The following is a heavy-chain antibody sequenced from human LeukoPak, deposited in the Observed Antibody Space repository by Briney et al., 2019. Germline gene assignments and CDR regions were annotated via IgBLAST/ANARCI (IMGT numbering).Heavy chain of an antibody. CDR2: IYYSGST. V-gene: IGHV4-31*03. J-gene: IGHJ4*02. Sequence: SETLSLTCTVSGGSISSGGYYWSWIRQHPGKGLEWIGYIYYSGSTYYNPSLKSRVTISVDTSKNQFSLKLSSVTAADTAVYYCARVWYCSSTSCPKMYYFDYWGQGTLVTVSS. CDR1: GGSISSGGYY. CDR3: ARVWYCSSTSCPKMYYFDY. D-gene: IGHD2-2*01.